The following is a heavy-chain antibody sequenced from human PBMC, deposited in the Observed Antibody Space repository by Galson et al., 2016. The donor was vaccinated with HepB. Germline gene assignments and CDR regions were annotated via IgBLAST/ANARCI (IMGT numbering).Heavy chain of an antibody. CDR1: GFTFSYYY. Sequence: SLRLSCAASGFTFSYYYMSWIRQAPGKGLEWVSYISGDGRTINYADSVKGRFTISRDNPKNTLYLQMNSLKVEDTAVYYCAREMHVAAAAAFDFWGRGTLVTVSS. J-gene: IGHJ4*02. CDR2: ISGDGRTI. CDR3: AREMHVAAAAAFDF. V-gene: IGHV3-11*04. D-gene: IGHD6-13*01.